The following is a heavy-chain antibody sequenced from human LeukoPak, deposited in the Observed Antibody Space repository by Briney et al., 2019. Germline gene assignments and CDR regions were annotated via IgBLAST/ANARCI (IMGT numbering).Heavy chain of an antibody. CDR2: INPNSGGT. D-gene: IGHD2-21*01. J-gene: IGHJ4*02. Sequence: ASVKVSCKASGYTFTGHYIHWIRQAPGQGLEWMGWINPNSGGTKYAQKFQGRVTMTRDTSISTAYMELNSLRSDDTAIYYCARLLSGAINFDYWGQGTLVTVSS. V-gene: IGHV1-2*02. CDR1: GYTFTGHY. CDR3: ARLLSGAINFDY.